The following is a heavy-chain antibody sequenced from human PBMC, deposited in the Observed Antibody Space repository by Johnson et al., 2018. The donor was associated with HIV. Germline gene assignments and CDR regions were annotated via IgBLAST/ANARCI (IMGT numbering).Heavy chain of an antibody. D-gene: IGHD6-19*01. Sequence: VQLVESGGGLVQPGGSLRLSCAASGFTFSSYDMHWVRQATGKGLEWVSAIGTAGDTYYPGSVKGRFTISRDNSKNKLYLQTNSLIAEDTAVYYCARDREYGLAWGWAFDIWGRGTMVTVSS. V-gene: IGHV3-13*01. CDR2: IGTAGDT. CDR1: GFTFSSYD. CDR3: ARDREYGLAWGWAFDI. J-gene: IGHJ3*02.